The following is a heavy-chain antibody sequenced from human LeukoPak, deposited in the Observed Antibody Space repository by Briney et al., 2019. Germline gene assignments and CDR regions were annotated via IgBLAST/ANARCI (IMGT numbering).Heavy chain of an antibody. D-gene: IGHD2-21*01. CDR1: GYTFTSYG. CDR2: ISAYNGNT. J-gene: IGHJ5*02. Sequence: ASVKVSCKASGYTFTSYGISWVRQAPGQGLEWMGWISAYNGNTNCAQKLQGRVTMTTDTSTSTAYMELRSLRSDDTAVYYCARDGPLAVIYNWFDPWGQGTLVTVSS. CDR3: ARDGPLAVIYNWFDP. V-gene: IGHV1-18*04.